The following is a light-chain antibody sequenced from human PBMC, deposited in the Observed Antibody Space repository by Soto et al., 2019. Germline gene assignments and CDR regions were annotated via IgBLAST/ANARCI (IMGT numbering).Light chain of an antibody. Sequence: EIVTTQSPATLSVSPGERATLSCRASQSVSSNLAWYQQRPGQAPRLLMYGASTRATGIPARFSGSGSGTEFTLTISSLQSEDFAIYYCQQYNNWPPWTFGQGTKVDIK. CDR2: GAS. J-gene: IGKJ1*01. V-gene: IGKV3-15*01. CDR1: QSVSSN. CDR3: QQYNNWPPWT.